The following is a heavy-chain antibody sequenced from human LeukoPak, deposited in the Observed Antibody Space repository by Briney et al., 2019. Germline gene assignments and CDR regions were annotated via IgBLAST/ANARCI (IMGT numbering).Heavy chain of an antibody. Sequence: GGSLRLSCAASGFTFSSYSMNWVRQAPGKGLEWVSYISSSSSTIYYADSVKGRFTISRDNAKNSLYLQMNSLRAEDTAVYYCARARRVAVAGSKYYFDYWGQGTLVTVSS. CDR2: ISSSSSTI. CDR1: GFTFSSYS. D-gene: IGHD6-19*01. J-gene: IGHJ4*02. V-gene: IGHV3-48*04. CDR3: ARARRVAVAGSKYYFDY.